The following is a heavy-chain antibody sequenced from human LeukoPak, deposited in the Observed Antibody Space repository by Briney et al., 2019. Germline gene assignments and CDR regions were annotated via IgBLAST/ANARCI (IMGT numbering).Heavy chain of an antibody. CDR3: ARDLRRLGELFP. V-gene: IGHV4-59*01. Sequence: MTSETLSLTCTVSGGSISSYYWSWIRQPPGKGLEWIGYIYCSGSTNYNPSLKSRVTISVDTSKNQFSLKLSSVTAADTAVYYCARDLRRLGELFPWGQGTLVTVSS. J-gene: IGHJ5*02. CDR2: IYCSGST. CDR1: GGSISSYY. D-gene: IGHD3-16*01.